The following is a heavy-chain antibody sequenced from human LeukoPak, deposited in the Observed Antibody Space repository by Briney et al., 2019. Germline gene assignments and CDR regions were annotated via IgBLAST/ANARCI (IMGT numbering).Heavy chain of an antibody. CDR1: GHTFTSYY. CDR2: INLGGGST. D-gene: IGHD3-22*01. CDR3: ARGQYYYDSSNYYSRHDAFDL. J-gene: IGHJ3*01. V-gene: IGHV1-46*01. Sequence: ASVKVSCKASGHTFTSYYIHWVRQAPGQGLAWMGIINLGGGSTSYAQKFQGRVTMTRDTSTTTVYMELSSLRSEDTAVYYCARGQYYYDSSNYYSRHDAFDLWGQGTMVTVSS.